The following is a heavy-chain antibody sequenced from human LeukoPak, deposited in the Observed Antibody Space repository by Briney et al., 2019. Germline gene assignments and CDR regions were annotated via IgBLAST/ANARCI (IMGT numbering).Heavy chain of an antibody. Sequence: PSETLSLTCAVYGGSFSGYYWSLIRQPPGKGLEWIGEINHSGSTNYNPSLKSRVTISVDTSKNQFSLKLSSVTAADTAVYYCARSVSYYRNLEYFQHWGQGTLVTVSS. CDR2: INHSGST. J-gene: IGHJ1*01. V-gene: IGHV4-34*01. CDR3: ARSVSYYRNLEYFQH. CDR1: GGSFSGYY. D-gene: IGHD4-11*01.